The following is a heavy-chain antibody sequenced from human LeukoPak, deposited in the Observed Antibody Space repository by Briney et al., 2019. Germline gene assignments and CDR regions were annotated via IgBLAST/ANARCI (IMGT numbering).Heavy chain of an antibody. CDR2: IIPIFGTA. D-gene: IGHD6-13*01. CDR1: GGTFSSYA. J-gene: IGHJ5*02. Sequence: PVKVSCKASGGTFSSYAISWVRQAPGQGLEWMGGIIPIFGTANYAQKFQGRVTITADESTSTAYMELSSLRSEDTAVYYCARGPPFSIAAAGYTLQNWFDPWGQGTLVTVSS. CDR3: ARGPPFSIAAAGYTLQNWFDP. V-gene: IGHV1-69*13.